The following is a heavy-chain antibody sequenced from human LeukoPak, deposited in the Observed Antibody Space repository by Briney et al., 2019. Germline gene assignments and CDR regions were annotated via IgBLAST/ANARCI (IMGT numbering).Heavy chain of an antibody. CDR3: ARENFYYYYMDV. CDR1: GFTFSSYA. V-gene: IGHV4-38-2*01. J-gene: IGHJ6*03. Sequence: GSLRLSCAASGFTFSSYAMSWVRQAPGKGLEWIGSIYHSGSSYYNPSLRSRVTISVDTSKNQFSLMLSSVTAADTAVYYCARENFYYYYMDVWGIGTTVTVSS. CDR2: IYHSGSS.